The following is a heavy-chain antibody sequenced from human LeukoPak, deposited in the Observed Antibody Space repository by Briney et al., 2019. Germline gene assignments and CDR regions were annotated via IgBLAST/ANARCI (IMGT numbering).Heavy chain of an antibody. CDR3: ARSTGNQLDF. Sequence: GESLKISCKSSGYSFTIYWIDWVRQMPGKGLEWMGIIYPGDSDTKYSPSFQGQVTISADKSISTAYLQWSSLKASDTAIYYCARSTGNQLDFWGQGTLVTVSS. D-gene: IGHD1-1*01. CDR2: IYPGDSDT. J-gene: IGHJ4*02. CDR1: GYSFTIYW. V-gene: IGHV5-51*01.